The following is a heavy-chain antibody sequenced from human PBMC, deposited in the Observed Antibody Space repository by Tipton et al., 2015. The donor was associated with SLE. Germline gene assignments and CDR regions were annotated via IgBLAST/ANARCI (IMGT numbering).Heavy chain of an antibody. CDR1: GYTFSNHY. J-gene: IGHJ5*02. V-gene: IGHV5-51*01. CDR2: IYPGDSTT. D-gene: IGHD6-13*01. Sequence: QLVQSGAEVKEPGESLRISCQASGYTFSNHYIGWVRQMPGKGLEWIGIIYPGDSTTKYSPSFQGQVTMSVDEAVSTAYLLWSSLKASDTAIYYCARQVSSAAGTIWFDPWGQGTLVTVSS. CDR3: ARQVSSAAGTIWFDP.